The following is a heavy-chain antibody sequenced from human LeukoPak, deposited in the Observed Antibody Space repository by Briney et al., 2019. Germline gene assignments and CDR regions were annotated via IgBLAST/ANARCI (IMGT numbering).Heavy chain of an antibody. Sequence: GGSLRLSCAASGFTFSSYAMSWVRQAPGKGLEWVSAISGSGGSTYYADSVKGRFTISRDNSKNTLYLQMNSLRAEDTAVYYCAKESSPGYCSGGSCYFDSWGQGALVTVSS. D-gene: IGHD2-15*01. V-gene: IGHV3-23*01. CDR2: ISGSGGST. CDR3: AKESSPGYCSGGSCYFDS. CDR1: GFTFSSYA. J-gene: IGHJ4*02.